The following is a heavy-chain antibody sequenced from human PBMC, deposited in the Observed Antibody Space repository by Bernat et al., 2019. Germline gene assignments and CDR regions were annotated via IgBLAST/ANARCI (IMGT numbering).Heavy chain of an antibody. CDR2: IKQDGTEI. J-gene: IGHJ4*02. Sequence: EVQLVESGGGLVQPGGSLTLSCAASGFTFRSSWMRWIRQAPGKGLEWVANIKQDGTEIYYVDAVKGRFTISRDNDKNSLYLQMNSLRAEDTAVYYCVKDTDYWGQGTLVTVSS. CDR1: GFTFRSSW. CDR3: VKDTDY. V-gene: IGHV3-7*03.